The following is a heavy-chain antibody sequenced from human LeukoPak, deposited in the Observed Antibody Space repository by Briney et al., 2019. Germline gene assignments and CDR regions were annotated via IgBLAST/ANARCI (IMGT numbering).Heavy chain of an antibody. CDR3: ARAALYSSGWYWDY. D-gene: IGHD6-19*01. CDR1: GGSFSGYY. CDR2: INHSGST. J-gene: IGHJ4*02. V-gene: IGHV4-34*01. Sequence: SETLSLTCAVYGGSFSGYYWSWIRQPPGKGLEWIGEINHSGSTNYNPSLKSRVTISVDTSKNQFSLKLSSVTAADTAVYYCARAALYSSGWYWDYWGQGTLVTVSS.